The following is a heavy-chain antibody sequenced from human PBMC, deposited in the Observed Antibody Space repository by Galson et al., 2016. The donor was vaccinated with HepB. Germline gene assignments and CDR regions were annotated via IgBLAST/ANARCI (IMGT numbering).Heavy chain of an antibody. Sequence: SLRLSCATSEFTSDDYTLHWVRQPPGKGLELVSLISWTGTGTYYADSVKGRFTISRDNSKSSLYLQMNSLRTEDTAFYYCAKDIPGGSGYDFWGQGTLVTVSS. J-gene: IGHJ4*02. CDR3: AKDIPGGSGYDF. V-gene: IGHV3-43*01. D-gene: IGHD5-12*01. CDR1: EFTSDDYT. CDR2: ISWTGTGT.